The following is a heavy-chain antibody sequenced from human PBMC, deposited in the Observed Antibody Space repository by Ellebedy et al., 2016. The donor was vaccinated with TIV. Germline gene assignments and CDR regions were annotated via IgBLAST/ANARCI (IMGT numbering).Heavy chain of an antibody. CDR1: GLTFSSHW. J-gene: IGHJ3*02. CDR3: AKTGAVVFDI. V-gene: IGHV3-7*03. CDR2: IKEDATEK. Sequence: GESLKISCAASGLTFSSHWMAWLRQAPGKGLEWVANIKEDATEKYYGYSVKGRFTISRDNAKNSLYLQLNSLRAEDTAVYYCAKTGAVVFDIWGQGTMVTVSS. D-gene: IGHD3-10*01.